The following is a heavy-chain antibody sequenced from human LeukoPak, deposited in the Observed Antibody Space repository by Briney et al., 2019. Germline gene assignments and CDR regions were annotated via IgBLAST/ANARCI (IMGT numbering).Heavy chain of an antibody. D-gene: IGHD3-16*01. CDR2: IYYSGST. V-gene: IGHV4-59*01. CDR3: ARSFEWGSYNDY. J-gene: IGHJ4*02. CDR1: GGSISSYY. Sequence: PSETLSLTCTVSGGSISSYYWSWIRQPPGKGLEWIGYIYYSGSTNYNPSLKSRVTISVDTSKNQFSLKLSSVTAADTAVYYCARSFEWGSYNDYWGQGTLVTVSS.